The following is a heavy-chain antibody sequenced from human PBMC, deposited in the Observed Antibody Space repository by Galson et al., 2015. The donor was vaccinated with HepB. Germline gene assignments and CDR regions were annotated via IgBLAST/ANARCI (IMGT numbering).Heavy chain of an antibody. D-gene: IGHD6-13*01. Sequence: SLRLSCAASGFTFGDHYMDWVRQAPGKGLEWVGRIRNKANSYTTEHAASVKGRFTISRDDSKNSLYLQVNCLKTEDTAVYYCARVRGSSWSTNYFDFWGHGTLVTVSS. CDR2: IRNKANSYTT. J-gene: IGHJ4*01. CDR3: ARVRGSSWSTNYFDF. CDR1: GFTFGDHY. V-gene: IGHV3-72*01.